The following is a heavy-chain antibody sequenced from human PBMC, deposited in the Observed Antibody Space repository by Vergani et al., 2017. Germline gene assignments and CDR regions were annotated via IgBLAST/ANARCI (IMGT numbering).Heavy chain of an antibody. J-gene: IGHJ5*02. D-gene: IGHD3-10*01. V-gene: IGHV3-33*01. Sequence: QVQLVESGGGVVQPGRSLRLSCAASGFTFNQYGMHWVRQAPGKGLEWVAVTWYEGNNKQYADSVKGRFAISRDNSKSTMELQMNSRRDEDTGVHYCARGLRVLYNGFGPGGQGTLVTVSS. CDR2: TWYEGNNK. CDR1: GFTFNQYG. CDR3: ARGLRVLYNGFGP.